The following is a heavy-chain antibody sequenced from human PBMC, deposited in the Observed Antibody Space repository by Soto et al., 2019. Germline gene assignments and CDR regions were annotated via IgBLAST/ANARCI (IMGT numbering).Heavy chain of an antibody. D-gene: IGHD3-3*01. V-gene: IGHV3-74*01. Sequence: EVQLVESGGGLVQPGGSLRLSCAASGFTFSSYWMHWVRQAPGKGLVWVSRINSDGSSTSYADSVKGRFTISRDNAKNTLYLQMNSLRAEDTAVYYCARDLSPTSGLGKRFLEWLSPRRYYYYGMDVWGQGTTVTVSS. CDR3: ARDLSPTSGLGKRFLEWLSPRRYYYYGMDV. CDR1: GFTFSSYW. J-gene: IGHJ6*02. CDR2: INSDGSST.